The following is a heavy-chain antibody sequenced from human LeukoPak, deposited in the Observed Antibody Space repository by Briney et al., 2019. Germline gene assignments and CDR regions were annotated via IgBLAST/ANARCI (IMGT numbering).Heavy chain of an antibody. CDR2: ISGSGGST. J-gene: IGHJ3*02. V-gene: IGHV3-23*01. CDR3: AKDPNGDYIGAFDI. D-gene: IGHD4-17*01. Sequence: GALRLSCAASGFTFSSYAMHWVRQAPGKELEWVSSISGSGGSTQYAASVQGRFTISRDNSKNTLYLQMNSLRAEDTAVYYCAKDPNGDYIGAFDIWGQGTMVTVSS. CDR1: GFTFSSYA.